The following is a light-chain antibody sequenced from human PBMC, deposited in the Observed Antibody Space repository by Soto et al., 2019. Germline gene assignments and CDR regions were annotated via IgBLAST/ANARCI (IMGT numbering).Light chain of an antibody. V-gene: IGKV3-15*01. CDR1: QSVTSSY. Sequence: EIVLTQSPGTVSLSPGERATLSCRASQSVTSSYLAWYQQKPGQAPRLLIYGASTRATGIPARFSGSGSGTEFTLTISSLQSEDFAVYYCQQYNNWPPTFGQGTKVDIK. J-gene: IGKJ1*01. CDR2: GAS. CDR3: QQYNNWPPT.